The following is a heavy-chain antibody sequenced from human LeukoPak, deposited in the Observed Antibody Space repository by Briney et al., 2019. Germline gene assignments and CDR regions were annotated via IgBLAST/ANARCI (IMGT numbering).Heavy chain of an antibody. CDR3: ARDRTHYDILTTYSVTASGTSWFDP. D-gene: IGHD3-9*01. Sequence: ASVKVSCKASGYTFTSYYMHWVRQAPGQGLEWMGIINPSGGSTSYAQKFQGRVTMTRDTSTSTVYMELSSLRSEDTAVYYCARDRTHYDILTTYSVTASGTSWFDPWGQGTLVTVSS. V-gene: IGHV1-46*01. CDR2: INPSGGST. CDR1: GYTFTSYY. J-gene: IGHJ5*02.